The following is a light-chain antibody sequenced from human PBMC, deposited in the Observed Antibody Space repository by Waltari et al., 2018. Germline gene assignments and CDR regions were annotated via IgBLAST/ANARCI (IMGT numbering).Light chain of an antibody. V-gene: IGKV1-5*03. Sequence: DIQMTPSPSTLSASVGDRVTITCRASQSISTWLAWYQQKPGKAPKLLIYKASSLESGVPSRFSGSGSGTEFTLTISSLQPDDFATYHCQHYDGYPWTFGQGTKVEIK. CDR2: KAS. J-gene: IGKJ1*01. CDR3: QHYDGYPWT. CDR1: QSISTW.